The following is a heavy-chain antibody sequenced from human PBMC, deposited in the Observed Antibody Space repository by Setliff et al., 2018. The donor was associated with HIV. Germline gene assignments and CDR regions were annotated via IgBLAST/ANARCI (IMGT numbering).Heavy chain of an antibody. D-gene: IGHD3-10*01. Sequence: GESLKISCKGSGYSFTNYWISWVRQMPGKGLEWMGRIDPTDSYINYSPSFQGHVTISADKSISSAPLHWSSLRTSDTAIYYCARHFGYNPGWFDSWGQGTLVTVSS. J-gene: IGHJ5*01. CDR2: IDPTDSYI. V-gene: IGHV5-10-1*01. CDR1: GYSFTNYW. CDR3: ARHFGYNPGWFDS.